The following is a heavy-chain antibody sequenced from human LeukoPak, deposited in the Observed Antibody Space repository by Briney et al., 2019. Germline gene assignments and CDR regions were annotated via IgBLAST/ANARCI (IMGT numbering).Heavy chain of an antibody. CDR2: ISSSSSYI. D-gene: IGHD2-2*01. CDR3: ASLNRADCSSTSCHTHY. J-gene: IGHJ4*02. CDR1: GFTFSNYS. Sequence: GGSLRLSCAASGFTFSNYSMNWVRQAPGKGLEWVSSISSSSSYIYYADSVKGRFIISRDNAKNSLYLQMNSLRAEDTALYYCASLNRADCSSTSCHTHYWGQGTLVTVSS. V-gene: IGHV3-21*01.